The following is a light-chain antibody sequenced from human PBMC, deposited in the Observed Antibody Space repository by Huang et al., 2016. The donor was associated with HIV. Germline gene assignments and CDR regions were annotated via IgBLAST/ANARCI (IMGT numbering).Light chain of an antibody. Sequence: DVVMTQSPLSLPVTLGQPASISCRSSQSLVQSDGNTYLNWFHQRPGQSPRRLIYKVSNRDSGVPDRFSGIGSGTDFTLKISRVEAGDVGVYYCMQGTHWPPTFGGGTKVEIK. J-gene: IGKJ4*01. CDR1: QSLVQSDGNTY. CDR3: MQGTHWPPT. V-gene: IGKV2-30*02. CDR2: KVS.